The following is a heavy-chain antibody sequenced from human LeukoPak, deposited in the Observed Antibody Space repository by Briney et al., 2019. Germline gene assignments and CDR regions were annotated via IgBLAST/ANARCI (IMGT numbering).Heavy chain of an antibody. Sequence: AETLSLTCAVYGGSFSGYYWSWIRQPPGKGLEWIGEINHSGSTNYNPSLKSRVTISVDTSKNQFSLKLSSVTAADTAVYYCARGVITMIPWGQGTLVTVSS. J-gene: IGHJ5*02. CDR3: ARGVITMIP. D-gene: IGHD3-22*01. CDR1: GGSFSGYY. CDR2: INHSGST. V-gene: IGHV4-34*01.